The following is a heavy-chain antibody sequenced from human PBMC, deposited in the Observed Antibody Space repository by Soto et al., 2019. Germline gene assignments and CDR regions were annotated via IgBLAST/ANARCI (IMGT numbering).Heavy chain of an antibody. CDR2: IYESGTI. CDR3: ARAQFYSGSGNYRNRKFDP. V-gene: IGHV4-30-2*01. D-gene: IGHD3-10*01. J-gene: IGHJ5*02. Sequence: SETLSLPCAVSGRSICGAGCSFSLIPHLTGLGLDWIGYIYESGTILYYPSLKTRLTISLNWSDKQFSLTLNSVTAADTAVYYCARAQFYSGSGNYRNRKFDPWGQGTQVTVSS. CDR1: GRSICGAGCS.